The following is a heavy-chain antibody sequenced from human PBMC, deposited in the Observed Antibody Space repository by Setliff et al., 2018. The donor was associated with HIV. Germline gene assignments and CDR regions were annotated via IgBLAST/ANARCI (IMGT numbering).Heavy chain of an antibody. D-gene: IGHD3-10*01. CDR1: GFTFSSYT. CDR3: ARDRVESLWFGDLNYMDV. CDR2: ISSSSSYI. J-gene: IGHJ6*03. Sequence: RLSCAASGFTFSSYTMNWVRQAPGKGLEWVSSISSSSSYIHYADSVKGRFTISRDNAKNSLYLQMNSLRAEDTAVYYCARDRVESLWFGDLNYMDVWGKGTTVTVSS. V-gene: IGHV3-21*01.